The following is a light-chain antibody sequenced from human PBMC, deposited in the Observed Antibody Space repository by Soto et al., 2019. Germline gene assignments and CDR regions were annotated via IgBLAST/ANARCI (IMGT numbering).Light chain of an antibody. CDR3: SSYTGSSTPYV. V-gene: IGLV2-14*01. J-gene: IGLJ1*01. CDR1: SSDIGGYNY. CDR2: DVN. Sequence: QSVLNQPASVSGSPGQSITFSCTGTSSDIGGYNYVSWYQQHPGKAPKLMIYDVNNRPSGVSNRFSGSKSGNTASLTISGLQAEDEADYYCSSYTGSSTPYVFGTGTKVTVL.